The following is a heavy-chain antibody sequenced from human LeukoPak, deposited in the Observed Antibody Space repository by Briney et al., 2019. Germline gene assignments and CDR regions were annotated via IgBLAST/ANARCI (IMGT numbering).Heavy chain of an antibody. CDR2: IYNSGST. CDR1: GGSVSSSTYY. D-gene: IGHD1-26*01. V-gene: IGHV4-61*01. CDR3: ARGQVGATQLFDY. J-gene: IGHJ4*02. Sequence: SETLSLTCTVSGGSVSSSTYYWNWLRQPPGKGLEWIGYIYNSGSTNYNPSFKSRLTMSVDTSRNQFSLKVNSVTAADTAVYYCARGQVGATQLFDYWGQGTRVTVST.